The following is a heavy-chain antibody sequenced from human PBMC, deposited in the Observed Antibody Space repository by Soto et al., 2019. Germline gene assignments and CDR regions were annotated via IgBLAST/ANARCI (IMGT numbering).Heavy chain of an antibody. CDR3: ARESPSHGDSIFGVVISGHWFDP. CDR1: GGSISSGDYY. Sequence: PSETLSLTCTVSGGSISSGDYYWSWIRQPPGKGLEWIGYIYYSGSTYYNPSLKSRVTISVDTSKNQFSLKLSSVTAADTAVYYCARESPSHGDSIFGVVISGHWFDPWGQGTLVTVSS. D-gene: IGHD3-3*01. CDR2: IYYSGST. J-gene: IGHJ5*02. V-gene: IGHV4-30-4*01.